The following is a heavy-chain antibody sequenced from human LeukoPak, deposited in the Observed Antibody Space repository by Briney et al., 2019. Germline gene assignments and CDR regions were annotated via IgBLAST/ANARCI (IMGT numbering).Heavy chain of an antibody. CDR1: GGSISSGSYY. D-gene: IGHD3-9*01. CDR3: ARQYYDILTGYPDGAFDI. J-gene: IGHJ3*02. V-gene: IGHV4-61*10. Sequence: SETLSLTCTVSGGSISSGSYYWSWIRQPAGKGLEWIGYIYYSGSTNYNPSLKSRVTISVDTSKNQFSLKLSSVTAADTAVYYCARQYYDILTGYPDGAFDIWGQGTMVTVSS. CDR2: IYYSGST.